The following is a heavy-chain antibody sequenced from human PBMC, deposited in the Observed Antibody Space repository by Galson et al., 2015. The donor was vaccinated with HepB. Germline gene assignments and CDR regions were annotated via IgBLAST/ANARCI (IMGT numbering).Heavy chain of an antibody. J-gene: IGHJ4*02. CDR3: ARDLLWFGELSLPFDY. Sequence: SLRLSCAASGFTFSSYSMNWVRQAPGKGLEWVSSISSSSSYIYYADSVKGRFTISRDNAKNSLYLQMNSLRAEDTAVYYCARDLLWFGELSLPFDYWGQGTLVTVSS. CDR2: ISSSSSYI. CDR1: GFTFSSYS. V-gene: IGHV3-21*01. D-gene: IGHD3-10*01.